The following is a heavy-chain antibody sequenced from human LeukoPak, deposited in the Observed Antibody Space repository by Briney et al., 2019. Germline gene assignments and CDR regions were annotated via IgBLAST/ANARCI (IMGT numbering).Heavy chain of an antibody. V-gene: IGHV3-21*01. CDR2: ISSSSSYI. D-gene: IGHD3-16*02. CDR3: ARDHTVSWGSYRYNDY. CDR1: GLTFSSYS. J-gene: IGHJ4*02. Sequence: KPGGSLRLSCAASGLTFSSYSMNWVRQAPGKGLEWVSSISSSSSYIYYADSVKGRFTISRGNAKNSLYLQMNSLRAEDTAVYYCARDHTVSWGSYRYNDYWGQGTLVTVSS.